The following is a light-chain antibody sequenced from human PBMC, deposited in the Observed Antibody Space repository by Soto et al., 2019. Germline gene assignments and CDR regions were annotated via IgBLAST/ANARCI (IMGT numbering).Light chain of an antibody. CDR2: KAS. Sequence: DIKMPQSPSTLSASVGDRVTITCRASQSISSGLACYQQKPGKAPNLLIYKASNLESGVPSRFSGSGSGTEFTLTISSLQPDDFATYYCQQYNSYSWTFGQGTKVEIK. CDR1: QSISSG. CDR3: QQYNSYSWT. V-gene: IGKV1-5*03. J-gene: IGKJ1*01.